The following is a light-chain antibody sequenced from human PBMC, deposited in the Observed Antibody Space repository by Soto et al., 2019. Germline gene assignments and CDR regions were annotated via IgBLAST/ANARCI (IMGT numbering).Light chain of an antibody. J-gene: IGKJ1*01. CDR2: DVS. Sequence: DVHMTQPPSTLSASVGDTFTITFGSSQIIMGWLAGHQHKPGKAPKLLIYDVSALKRGVPPRFSGSGSGTEFPLTISSLQPDDFATYYCQQYDSFSVTFGQGTKVDIK. CDR1: QIIMGW. CDR3: QQYDSFSVT. V-gene: IGKV1-5*01.